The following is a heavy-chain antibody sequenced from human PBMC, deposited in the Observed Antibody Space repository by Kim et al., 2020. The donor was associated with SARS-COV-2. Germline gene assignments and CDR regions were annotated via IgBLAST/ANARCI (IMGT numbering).Heavy chain of an antibody. V-gene: IGHV1-18*01. CDR3: ARVRDLVGVTNRRDWFDP. J-gene: IGHJ5*02. CDR1: GYTFTSYG. Sequence: ASVKVSCKASGYTFTSYGISWVRQAPGQGLEWMGWISAYNGNTNYAQKLQGRVTMTTDTSTSTAYMELRSLRSDDTAVYYCARVRDLVGVTNRRDWFDPWGQGTLVTVSS. CDR2: ISAYNGNT. D-gene: IGHD1-26*01.